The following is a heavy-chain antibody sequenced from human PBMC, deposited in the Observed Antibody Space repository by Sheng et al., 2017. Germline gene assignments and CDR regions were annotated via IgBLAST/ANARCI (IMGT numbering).Heavy chain of an antibody. D-gene: IGHD3-10*01. Sequence: EVQLVESGGGLIQPGGSLRLSCAASGFTVSSNYMSWVRQAPGKGLEWVSVIYSGGSTYYADSVKGRFTISRDNSKNTLYLQMNSLRAEDTAVYYCARVGMVRGVMSPNRGAFDIWGQGTMVTVSS. V-gene: IGHV3-53*01. CDR1: GFTVSSNY. CDR3: ARVGMVRGVMSPNRGAFDI. J-gene: IGHJ3*02. CDR2: IYSGGST.